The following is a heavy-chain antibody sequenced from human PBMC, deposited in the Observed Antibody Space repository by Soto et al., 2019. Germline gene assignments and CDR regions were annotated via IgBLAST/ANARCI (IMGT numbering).Heavy chain of an antibody. V-gene: IGHV4-30-2*01. CDR3: ARGMTTVTTFDN. J-gene: IGHJ4*02. CDR1: GGSIRSGGYS. CDR2: IYHSGST. D-gene: IGHD4-17*01. Sequence: PSETLSLTCAVSGGSIRSGGYSWSWIRQPPGKGLEWIGYIYHSGSTYYNPSLKSRVTISVDRSKNQISLKLSSVTAADTAVYYCARGMTTVTTFDNWRQGTLVIASS.